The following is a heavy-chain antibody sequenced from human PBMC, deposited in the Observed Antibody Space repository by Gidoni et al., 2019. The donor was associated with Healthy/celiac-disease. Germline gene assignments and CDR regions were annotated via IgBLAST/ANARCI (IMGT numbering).Heavy chain of an antibody. CDR1: GFSLSNARMG. CDR3: ARMKVSYYVGYYYGMDV. D-gene: IGHD1-26*01. CDR2: IFSNDEK. Sequence: QVTLKESGPVLVKPTETLTLTCTVSGFSLSNARMGVSWIRQPPGKALEWLAHIFSNDEKSYSTSLKSRLTISKDTSKSQVVLTMTNMDPVDTATYYCARMKVSYYVGYYYGMDVWGQGTTVTVSS. J-gene: IGHJ6*02. V-gene: IGHV2-26*01.